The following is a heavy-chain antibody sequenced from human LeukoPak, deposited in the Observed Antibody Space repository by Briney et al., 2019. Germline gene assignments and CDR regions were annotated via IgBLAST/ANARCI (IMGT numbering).Heavy chain of an antibody. CDR1: GGSMSSYY. J-gene: IGHJ4*02. V-gene: IGHV4-59*01. CDR3: ARGYCSSTSCYYFDY. D-gene: IGHD2-2*01. CDR2: IYYSGST. Sequence: SETLSLTCTVSGGSMSSYYWSWIRQPPGKGLEWIGYIYYSGSTNYNPSLKSRVTISVDTSKNQFSLKLSSVTAADTAVYYCARGYCSSTSCYYFDYWGQGTLVTVSS.